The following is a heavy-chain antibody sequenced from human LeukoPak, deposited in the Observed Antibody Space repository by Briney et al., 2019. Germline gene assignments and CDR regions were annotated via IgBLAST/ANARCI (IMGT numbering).Heavy chain of an antibody. CDR2: ISSSASSR. CDR3: ARDSIAAAGTGGFYYYYYMDV. J-gene: IGHJ6*03. V-gene: IGHV3-23*01. CDR1: GFTFSSFA. D-gene: IGHD6-13*01. Sequence: GGSLRLSYAASGFTFSSFAMSWVRQAPGKGLEWVSAISSSASSRPYADSVKGRFTISRDNSKNTLYLQMNSLRAEDTAVYYCARDSIAAAGTGGFYYYYYMDVWGKGTTVTVSS.